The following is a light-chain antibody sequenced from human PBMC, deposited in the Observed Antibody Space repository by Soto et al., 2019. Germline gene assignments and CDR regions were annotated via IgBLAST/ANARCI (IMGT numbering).Light chain of an antibody. J-gene: IGKJ4*01. Sequence: EIVLTQSPGTLSVSPGERATLSCRASQSVGRNYLAWYQQKPGQAPRLLIYGASSRATGIPDRFSGSASGTDFTLTISRLEPEDVAVYYCQQYAESPLTFGGGTKVETK. CDR3: QQYAESPLT. CDR1: QSVGRNY. CDR2: GAS. V-gene: IGKV3-20*01.